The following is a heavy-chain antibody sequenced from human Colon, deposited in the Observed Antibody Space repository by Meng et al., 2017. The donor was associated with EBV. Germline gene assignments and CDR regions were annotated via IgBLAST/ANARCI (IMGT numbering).Heavy chain of an antibody. CDR3: ARVGAYCGGDCYHPR. CDR1: GGSLSSRNW. V-gene: IGHV4-4*02. Sequence: QVPLEEVGPGLVKPSGTRSLTCAVSGGSLSSRNWWSWVRQPPGKGLEWIGEIYHSGSTNYNPSLKSRVTISVDESKNQFSLRLSSVTAADTAVYYCARVGAYCGGDCYHPRWGQGTLVTVSS. CDR2: IYHSGST. J-gene: IGHJ4*02. D-gene: IGHD2-21*02.